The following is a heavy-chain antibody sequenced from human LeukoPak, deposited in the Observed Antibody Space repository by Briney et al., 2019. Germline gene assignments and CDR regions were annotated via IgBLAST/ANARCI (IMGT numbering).Heavy chain of an antibody. CDR1: GFSFSTNP. Sequence: GGSLRLSCAASGFSFSTNPMSWVRQAPGRGLEWVSAISPDKTYYADSVKGRLTISRDNYKNTVDLHMSSPRAEDTAIYYCAKEHVDRAFTRSFEIWGQGTVVTVSS. CDR3: AKEHVDRAFTRSFEI. D-gene: IGHD3-10*01. V-gene: IGHV3-23*01. J-gene: IGHJ3*02. CDR2: ISPDKT.